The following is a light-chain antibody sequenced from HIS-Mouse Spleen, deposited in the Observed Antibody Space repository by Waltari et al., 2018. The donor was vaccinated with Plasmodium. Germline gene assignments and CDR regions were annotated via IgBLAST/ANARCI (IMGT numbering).Light chain of an antibody. J-gene: IGLJ3*02. Sequence: SYELTQPPSVSVSPGQTARITCSGHALPNKNAYWYQQKSGQAPVLVIYEDSKRPSGIPERFSGSSSGTMATLTISGAQVEDEADYYCYSTDSSGNHRVFGGGTKLTVL. V-gene: IGLV3-10*01. CDR2: EDS. CDR1: ALPNKN. CDR3: YSTDSSGNHRV.